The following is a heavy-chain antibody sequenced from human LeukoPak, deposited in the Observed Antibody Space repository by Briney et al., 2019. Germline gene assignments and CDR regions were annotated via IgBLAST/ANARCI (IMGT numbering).Heavy chain of an antibody. CDR2: IWYDGSNK. Sequence: PGRSLRLSCAASGFTFSSYGMHWVRQAPGKGLEWVAVIWYDGSNKYYADSVKGRFTISRDNSKNTLYLQMNSLRAEDTAVYYCARDVRVDQRLYGPRYFDLWGRGTLVTVSS. D-gene: IGHD2-2*02. J-gene: IGHJ2*01. V-gene: IGHV3-33*01. CDR1: GFTFSSYG. CDR3: ARDVRVDQRLYGPRYFDL.